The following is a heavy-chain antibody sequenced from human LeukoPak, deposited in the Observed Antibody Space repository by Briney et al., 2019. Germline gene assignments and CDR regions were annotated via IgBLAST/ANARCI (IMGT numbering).Heavy chain of an antibody. Sequence: PGGSLRLSCAASGFTFSSYAMSWVRQAPGKGLEWVSGISGSGGSTNYADSVKGRFTISRDNSKNTLYLKLNSLGVEDTAVYYCAKVAAYGNYVYDYWGQGTLVTVSS. CDR2: ISGSGGST. J-gene: IGHJ4*02. D-gene: IGHD1-7*01. CDR1: GFTFSSYA. CDR3: AKVAAYGNYVYDY. V-gene: IGHV3-23*01.